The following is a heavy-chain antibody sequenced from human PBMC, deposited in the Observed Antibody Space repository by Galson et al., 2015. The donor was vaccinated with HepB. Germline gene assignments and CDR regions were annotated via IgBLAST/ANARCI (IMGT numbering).Heavy chain of an antibody. Sequence: LSLTCTVSGGSVRSGNYYWSWIRLPPGKGLEWIGFFHYGGNTKYSPSLKSRVTISVDTSRNQFSLKLRSVTAADPAVYYCARSNYDYLWGSFRPFDSWGQGTLVTVSS. D-gene: IGHD3-16*02. V-gene: IGHV4-61*01. CDR1: GGSVRSGNYY. CDR2: FHYGGNT. CDR3: ARSNYDYLWGSFRPFDS. J-gene: IGHJ4*02.